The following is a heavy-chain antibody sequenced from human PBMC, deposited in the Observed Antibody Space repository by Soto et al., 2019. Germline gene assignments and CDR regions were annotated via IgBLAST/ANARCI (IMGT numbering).Heavy chain of an antibody. J-gene: IGHJ6*02. CDR3: TTDLGPFWSGYNYYGMDV. CDR1: GFTFSNAW. CDR2: IKSKTDGGTT. V-gene: IGHV3-15*07. D-gene: IGHD3-3*01. Sequence: PGGSLRLSCAASGFTFSNAWMDWVRQAPGKGLEWVGRIKSKTDGGTTDYAAPVKGRLTISRDDSKNTLYLQMNSLKTEDTAVYYCTTDLGPFWSGYNYYGMDVWGQGTTVTVSS.